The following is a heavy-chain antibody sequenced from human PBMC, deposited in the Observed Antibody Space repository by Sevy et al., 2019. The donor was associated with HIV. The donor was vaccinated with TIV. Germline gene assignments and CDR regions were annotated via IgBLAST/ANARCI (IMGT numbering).Heavy chain of an antibody. Sequence: GGSLRLSCAASGFSFSDYWMHWVRQAPGKGLEWGANIKQDESERYYVASVKGRFTISRDNAKNSVYLEMNSLRPDDTAIYYCAKGNSGSFDYWGQGTLVTVSS. J-gene: IGHJ4*02. CDR2: IKQDESER. CDR3: AKGNSGSFDY. D-gene: IGHD3-10*01. CDR1: GFSFSDYW. V-gene: IGHV3-7*01.